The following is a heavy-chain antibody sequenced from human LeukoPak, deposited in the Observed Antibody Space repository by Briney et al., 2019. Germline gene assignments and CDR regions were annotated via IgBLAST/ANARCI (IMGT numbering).Heavy chain of an antibody. CDR3: ARDWELGY. CDR2: YYSGST. V-gene: IGHV4-59*01. D-gene: IGHD1-7*01. J-gene: IGHJ4*02. CDR1: GDSISDYY. Sequence: SETLSLTCTLSGDSISDYYWNWIRQAPGKGLEWIGYYYSGSTSYNPSLEGRVTISFDTSKKQFSLKLRSMTAADTAVYYCARDWELGYWGRGTLVTVSS.